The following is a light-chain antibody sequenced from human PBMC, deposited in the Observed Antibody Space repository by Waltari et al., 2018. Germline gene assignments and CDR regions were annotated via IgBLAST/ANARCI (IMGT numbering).Light chain of an antibody. CDR2: EGN. CDR3: CSNVGSSVF. CDR1: TSNVWRYNL. V-gene: IGLV2-23*03. Sequence: QSALTQPASVSGSPGQSITISCTGFTSNVWRYNLFSWYQKHPGKAPKLLIYEGNRRPSGVSNRFSGSKSDNTASLTLSGLQAEDEADYYCCSNVGSSVFFGGGTKLTVL. J-gene: IGLJ2*01.